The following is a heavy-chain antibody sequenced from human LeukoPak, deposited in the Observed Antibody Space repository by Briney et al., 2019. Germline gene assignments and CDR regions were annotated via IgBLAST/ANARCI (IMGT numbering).Heavy chain of an antibody. CDR3: AKAPGGIVGY. Sequence: GGSLRLSCAASGLNLTTYAMGWVRQAPGKGLEWVSVISDRGDSTYYGDSVKGRFTISRDSSKNTLYLQMNSLRADDTAVYYCAKAPGGIVGYWGQGTLVTVSS. J-gene: IGHJ4*02. CDR1: GLNLTTYA. D-gene: IGHD3-16*01. CDR2: ISDRGDST. V-gene: IGHV3-23*01.